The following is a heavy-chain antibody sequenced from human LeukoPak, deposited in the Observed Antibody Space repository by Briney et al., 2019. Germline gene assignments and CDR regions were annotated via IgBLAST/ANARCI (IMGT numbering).Heavy chain of an antibody. V-gene: IGHV1-18*01. J-gene: IGHJ4*01. CDR3: ARDMAAAGESNYY. Sequence: ASVKVSCKASGYTFTSYGISWVRQAPGQGLEWMGWISAYNGNTNYAQKLQGRVTMTTDTSTSTVYMELSSLRSEDTAVYYCARDMAAAGESNYYWGQGTLVTVSS. CDR1: GYTFTSYG. D-gene: IGHD6-13*01. CDR2: ISAYNGNT.